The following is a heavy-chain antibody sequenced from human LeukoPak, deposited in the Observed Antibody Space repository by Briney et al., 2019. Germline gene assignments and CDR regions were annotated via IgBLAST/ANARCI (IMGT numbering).Heavy chain of an antibody. Sequence: GGSLRLSCAASGFTFSSYGMHWVRQAPGKGLEWVAVISYDGSNKYYADSVKGRFTISRDNSKNTLYLQMNSLRAEDTAVYYCAKGTSIGYSYGWGAFDIWGQGTMVTVSS. CDR2: ISYDGSNK. V-gene: IGHV3-30*18. D-gene: IGHD5-18*01. CDR1: GFTFSSYG. CDR3: AKGTSIGYSYGWGAFDI. J-gene: IGHJ3*02.